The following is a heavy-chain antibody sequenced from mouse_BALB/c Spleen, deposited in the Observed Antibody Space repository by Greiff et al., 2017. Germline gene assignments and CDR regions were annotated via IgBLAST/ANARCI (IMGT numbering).Heavy chain of an antibody. V-gene: IGHV3-2*02. CDR3: AREGGGVYAMDY. Sequence: DVKLVESGPGLVKPSQSLSLTCTVTGYSITSDYAWNWIRQFPGNKLEWMGYISYSGSTSYNPSLKSRISITRDTSKNQFFLQLNSVTTEDTATYYCAREGGGVYAMDYWGQGTSVTVSS. CDR1: GYSITSDYA. J-gene: IGHJ4*01. CDR2: ISYSGST.